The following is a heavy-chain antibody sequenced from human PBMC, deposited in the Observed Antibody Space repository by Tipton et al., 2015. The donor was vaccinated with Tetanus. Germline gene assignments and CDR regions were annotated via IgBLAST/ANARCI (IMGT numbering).Heavy chain of an antibody. Sequence: GLVKPSETLSLTCTVSGGSISGSSYYWGWIRQPPGKGLEWIGSIYYSGSSYYNPTLKSRVTISGDTSKNLFSLTSVTASDTAVYYCARPEASGRARGFDIWGQGTKVTVSP. CDR1: GGSISGSSYY. V-gene: IGHV4-39*02. CDR2: IYYSGSS. J-gene: IGHJ3*02. D-gene: IGHD3-10*01. CDR3: ARPEASGRARGFDI.